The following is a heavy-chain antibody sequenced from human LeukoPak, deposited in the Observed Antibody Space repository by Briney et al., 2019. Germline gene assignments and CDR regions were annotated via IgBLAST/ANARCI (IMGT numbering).Heavy chain of an antibody. D-gene: IGHD2-21*01. CDR1: GFIFTSYA. Sequence: SVKVSCQASGFIFTSYAIQGVRQARAQRLAWIGWIVVGSGNTNYAQKFQERVTITRDMSTSTAYMELSSLRSEDTAVYYCAADQTGVGYCDGDCYSYWRQGALVTVSS. V-gene: IGHV1-58*02. CDR3: AADQTGVGYCDGDCYSY. J-gene: IGHJ4*02. CDR2: IVVGSGNT.